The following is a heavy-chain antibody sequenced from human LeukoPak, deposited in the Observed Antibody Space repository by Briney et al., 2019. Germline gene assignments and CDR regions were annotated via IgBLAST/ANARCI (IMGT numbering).Heavy chain of an antibody. CDR1: GGSISSHY. CDR2: IYYSGST. Sequence: PSETLSLTCTVSGGSISSHYWSWIRQPPGKGLEWIGYIYYSGSTNYNPSLKSRVTISVDTSKIQFSLKLSSVTAADTAVYYCAGGGRVGSGWYYFDYWGQGTLVTVSS. D-gene: IGHD6-19*01. J-gene: IGHJ4*02. CDR3: AGGGRVGSGWYYFDY. V-gene: IGHV4-59*11.